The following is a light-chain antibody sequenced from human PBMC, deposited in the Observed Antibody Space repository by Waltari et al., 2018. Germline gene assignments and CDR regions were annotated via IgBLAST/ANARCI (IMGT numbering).Light chain of an antibody. CDR1: PRVR. V-gene: IGKV3-20*01. CDR3: QQFDRSPPVT. J-gene: IGKJ4*01. Sequence: VLTQSPGTLSVSPGERATLSCRASPRVRLAWDQQKPGQAPRLLIHDASKRAAGIPDRFSGSGSGTDFTLTISRLEPEDFAVYYCQQFDRSPPVTFGGGTKVEIK. CDR2: DAS.